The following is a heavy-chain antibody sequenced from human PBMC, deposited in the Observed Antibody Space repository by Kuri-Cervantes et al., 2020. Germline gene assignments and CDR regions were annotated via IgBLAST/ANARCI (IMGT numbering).Heavy chain of an antibody. CDR1: GYTFTSYG. V-gene: IGHV1-18*01. D-gene: IGHD3-10*01. J-gene: IGHJ6*02. CDR3: ARMIAYGSGSRFREDV. Sequence: ASVKVSCKASGYTFTSYGISWVRQAPGQGLEWMGWISAYNGNTNYAQKLQGRVTMTTDTSTSTAYMELRSLRSGDTAVYYCARMIAYGSGSRFREDVWGQGTTVTVSS. CDR2: ISAYNGNT.